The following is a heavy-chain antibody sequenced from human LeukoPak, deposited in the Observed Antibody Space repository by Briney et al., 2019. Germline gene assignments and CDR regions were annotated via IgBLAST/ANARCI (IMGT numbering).Heavy chain of an antibody. CDR2: ISGSGGST. V-gene: IGHV3-23*01. CDR1: GFTFSSYA. Sequence: GGSLRLSCAASGFTFSSYAMSWVRQAPGKGLEWVSAISGSGGSTYYADSVKGRFTISRDNSKNTQYLQMNSLRAEDTAVYYCAREMYYYDSSGYTKGPLIAFDIWGQGTMVTVSS. J-gene: IGHJ3*02. D-gene: IGHD3-22*01. CDR3: AREMYYYDSSGYTKGPLIAFDI.